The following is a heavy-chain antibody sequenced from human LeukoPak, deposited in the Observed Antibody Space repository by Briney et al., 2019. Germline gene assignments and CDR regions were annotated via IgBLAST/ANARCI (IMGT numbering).Heavy chain of an antibody. CDR3: ARDGYYYGSGSYYNNWFDP. V-gene: IGHV4-38-2*02. J-gene: IGHJ5*02. CDR1: GYSISSGYY. CDR2: IYHSEST. Sequence: SETLSLTCAVSGYSISSGYYWGWIRQPPGKGLEWIGSIYHSESTYYNPSLKSRVTISVDTSKNQFSLKLSSVTAADTAVYYCARDGYYYGSGSYYNNWFDPWGQGTLVTVSS. D-gene: IGHD3-10*01.